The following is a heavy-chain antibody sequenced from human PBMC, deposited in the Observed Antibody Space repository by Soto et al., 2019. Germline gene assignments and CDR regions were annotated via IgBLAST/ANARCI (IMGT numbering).Heavy chain of an antibody. Sequence: SETLSLTCTVSGGSISSYYWSWIRQPAGKGLEWIGRIYTSGSTNYNPSLKSRVTMSVDTSKNQFSLKLSSVTAADTAVYYCAREAAMGWEVIHYYYGMDVWGQGTTVTVSS. CDR1: GGSISSYY. V-gene: IGHV4-4*07. J-gene: IGHJ6*02. D-gene: IGHD5-18*01. CDR2: IYTSGST. CDR3: AREAAMGWEVIHYYYGMDV.